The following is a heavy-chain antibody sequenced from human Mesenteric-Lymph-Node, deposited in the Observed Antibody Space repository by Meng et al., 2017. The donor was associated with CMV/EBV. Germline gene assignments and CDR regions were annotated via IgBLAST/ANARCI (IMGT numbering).Heavy chain of an antibody. CDR3: AREGDGYNSPIDY. D-gene: IGHD5-24*01. CDR1: GVTLSDYF. Sequence: GESLKISCIGSGVTLSDYFMNWIRQTPGKGLEWISHISDGDTIQYAESVKGRVTLSRDSAKNSLYLQMNSLRAEDTAVYYCAREGDGYNSPIDYWGQGTLVTVSS. V-gene: IGHV3-11*01. CDR2: ISDGDTI. J-gene: IGHJ4*02.